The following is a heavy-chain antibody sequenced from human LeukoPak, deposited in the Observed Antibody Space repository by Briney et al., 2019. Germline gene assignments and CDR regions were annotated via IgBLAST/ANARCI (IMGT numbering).Heavy chain of an antibody. J-gene: IGHJ4*02. CDR1: GVSFSSSGYS. Sequence: SETLSLTCVVSGVSFSSSGYSWSWIRQHPGKGLEWIGYIYSTGNTYYNPSLKSRVVISVDTSKSQFSLRLSSVTAADTAVYYCARALGPYYFDYWGQGTLVTVSS. CDR2: IYSTGNT. V-gene: IGHV4-31*11. CDR3: ARALGPYYFDY.